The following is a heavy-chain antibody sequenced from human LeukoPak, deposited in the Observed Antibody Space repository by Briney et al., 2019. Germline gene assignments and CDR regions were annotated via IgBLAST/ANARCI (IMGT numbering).Heavy chain of an antibody. CDR3: ARGKDCTNGVCYTWDNEY. V-gene: IGHV1-69*06. CDR2: IIPIFGTA. J-gene: IGHJ4*02. Sequence: SVKVSCKASGGTFSSYAISWVRQAPGQGLEWMGGIIPIFGTANYAQKFQGRVTITADKSTSTAYMELSSPRSEDTAVYYCARGKDCTNGVCYTWDNEYWGQGTLVTVSS. D-gene: IGHD2-8*01. CDR1: GGTFSSYA.